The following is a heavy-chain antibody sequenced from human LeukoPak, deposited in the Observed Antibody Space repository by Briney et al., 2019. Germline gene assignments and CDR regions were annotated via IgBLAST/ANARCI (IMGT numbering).Heavy chain of an antibody. CDR2: IYYSGTT. CDR3: ARGKSSSYYYYYGMDV. V-gene: IGHV4-59*12. J-gene: IGHJ6*02. Sequence: AETLSLTCTVSGVSLSNYYWSWIRQPPGKGLEWVGYIYYSGTTNYNPPLKSRVTISVDMSKNQFSLKLSSETAADTAVFYCARGKSSSYYYYYGMDVWGQGTTVTVSS. D-gene: IGHD2/OR15-2a*01. CDR1: GVSLSNYY.